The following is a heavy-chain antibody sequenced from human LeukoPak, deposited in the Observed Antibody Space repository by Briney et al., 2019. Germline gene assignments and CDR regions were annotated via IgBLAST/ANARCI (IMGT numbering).Heavy chain of an antibody. V-gene: IGHV4-4*07. D-gene: IGHD3-10*01. J-gene: IGHJ4*02. Sequence: PSGTLSLTCTVSGGSISSYYWSWIRQPAGKGLEWIGRIYTSGSTNYNPSLKSRVTMSVDTSKNQFSLKLSSVTAADTAVYYCFGRGAAGEFDYWGQGTLVTVSS. CDR2: IYTSGST. CDR1: GGSISSYY. CDR3: FGRGAAGEFDY.